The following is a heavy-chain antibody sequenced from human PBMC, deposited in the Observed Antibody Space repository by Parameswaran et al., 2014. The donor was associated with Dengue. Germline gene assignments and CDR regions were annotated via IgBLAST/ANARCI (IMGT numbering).Heavy chain of an antibody. CDR3: ATGYAGKGAEYFQH. Sequence: RWIRQPPGKGLEWIGYIYYSGSTYYNPSLKSRVTISVDTSKNQFSLKLSSVTAADTAVYYCATGYAGKGAEYFQHWGQGTLVTVSS. D-gene: IGHD5-12*01. CDR2: IYYSGST. V-gene: IGHV4-31*02. J-gene: IGHJ1*01.